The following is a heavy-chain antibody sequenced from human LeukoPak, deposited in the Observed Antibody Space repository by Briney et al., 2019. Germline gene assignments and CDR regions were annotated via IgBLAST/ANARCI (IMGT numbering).Heavy chain of an antibody. CDR1: GGSFSGYY. Sequence: SETLSLTCAVYGGSFSGYYWGWIRQPPGKGLEWIGSISHSGSTYYNPSLKSRLTMSVDTSKNQLSLKLRSVTAADTAIYYCTRGTYYDFWSGYYSDYWGQGTLVAVSS. V-gene: IGHV4-34*10. CDR3: TRGTYYDFWSGYYSDY. CDR2: ISHSGST. D-gene: IGHD3-3*01. J-gene: IGHJ4*02.